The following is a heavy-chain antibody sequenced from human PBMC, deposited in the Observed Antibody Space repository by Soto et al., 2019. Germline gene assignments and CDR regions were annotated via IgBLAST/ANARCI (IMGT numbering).Heavy chain of an antibody. CDR2: IDPSDSYT. CDR3: ASVHFMFRGVIYYGKDV. D-gene: IGHD3-10*01. J-gene: IGHJ6*02. V-gene: IGHV5-10-1*01. CDR1: GYSFTSYW. Sequence: PGESLKISCKGSGYSFTSYWISWVRQMPGKGLEWMGRIDPSDSYTNYSPSFQGHVTISADKSISTAYLQWSSLKASDTAMYYCASVHFMFRGVIYYGKDVWCQGTTVTVSS.